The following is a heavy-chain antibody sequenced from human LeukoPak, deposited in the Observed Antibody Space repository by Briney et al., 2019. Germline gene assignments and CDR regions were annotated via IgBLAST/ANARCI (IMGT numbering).Heavy chain of an antibody. CDR2: ISYDGSNK. D-gene: IGHD3-10*01. CDR3: ARDRYGSVGFDY. Sequence: PGGSLRLSCAASGFTFSSYAMHWVRQAPGKGLEWVAVISYDGSNKYYADSVKGRFTISRDNSKNTLYLQMNSLRAEDTAVYYCARDRYGSVGFDYWGQGTLVTVSS. J-gene: IGHJ4*02. V-gene: IGHV3-30*04. CDR1: GFTFSSYA.